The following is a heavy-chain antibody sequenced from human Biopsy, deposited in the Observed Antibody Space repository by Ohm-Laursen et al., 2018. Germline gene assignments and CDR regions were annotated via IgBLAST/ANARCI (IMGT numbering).Heavy chain of an antibody. CDR2: IFYTGGI. D-gene: IGHD2-2*01. V-gene: IGHV4-59*01. J-gene: IGHJ4*02. Sequence: TLSLTCTVSGGSISGYHWSWIRKSPGKGLEWLAYIFYTGGITSNPSLNGRATMSLDTSKNQFSLRLIYVTAADTAVYYCARMPHFDYWGQGILVTVSS. CDR3: ARMPHFDY. CDR1: GGSISGYH.